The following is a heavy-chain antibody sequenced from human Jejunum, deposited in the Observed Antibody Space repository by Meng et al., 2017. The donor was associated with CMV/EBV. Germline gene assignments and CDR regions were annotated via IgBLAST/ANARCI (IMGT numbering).Heavy chain of an antibody. CDR1: GFTVSNYA. V-gene: IGHV3-23*01. J-gene: IGHJ4*02. Sequence: AASGFTVSNYAMHWFRWTPGKGLEWVSSISGRATYTYYADSVKGRFTISRDNSKETLYLQMDSLRVEDTAIYYCAVGDDSRKVAYWGLGTLVTVSS. D-gene: IGHD2-21*02. CDR3: AVGDDSRKVAY. CDR2: ISGRATYT.